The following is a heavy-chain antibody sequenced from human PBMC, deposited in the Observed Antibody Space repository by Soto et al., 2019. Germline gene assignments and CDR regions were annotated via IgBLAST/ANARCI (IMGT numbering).Heavy chain of an antibody. V-gene: IGHV3-15*07. J-gene: IGHJ4*02. Sequence: EVQLVESGGDLVKPGGSLTISCAASGFTFASAWMNWVRQAPGQGLEWVGRIKSKSEGESADYAAPVKGRFIISRDDSKSTVYLQMNSLKIEDTGVYYCTSDQGGEVVVEYWGQGTLVTVSS. CDR1: GFTFASAW. D-gene: IGHD2-15*01. CDR2: IKSKSEGESA. CDR3: TSDQGGEVVVEY.